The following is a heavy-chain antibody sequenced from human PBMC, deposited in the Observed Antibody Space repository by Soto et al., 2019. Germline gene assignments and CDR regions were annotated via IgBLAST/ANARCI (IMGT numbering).Heavy chain of an antibody. J-gene: IGHJ4*02. Sequence: EVQLVESGGGLVQPGGSLRLSCAASGFTYSDHYLDWVRQAPGKGLEWVGRTQHKTNRYTTEYAASVTGRFTISRDDSKNSLSLQMYSLKTEDTAMYYCGTWIAGVGYWGQGTLVTVSS. CDR1: GFTYSDHY. V-gene: IGHV3-72*01. CDR2: TQHKTNRYTT. D-gene: IGHD6-13*01. CDR3: GTWIAGVGY.